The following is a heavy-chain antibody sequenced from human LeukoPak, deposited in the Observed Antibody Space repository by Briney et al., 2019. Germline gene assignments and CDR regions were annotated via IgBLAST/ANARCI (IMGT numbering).Heavy chain of an antibody. CDR2: VSGGGGTT. D-gene: IGHD2-21*02. Sequence: GGSLRLSCAASGFTFSSYAMSWVRQAPGKGLEWVSAVSGGGGTTYYADSVKGRFTISRDNSKNTLYLQMNSLRAEDTAVYYCAKDLDGHIVVVTARFQHWGQGTLVTVSS. CDR1: GFTFSSYA. V-gene: IGHV3-23*01. J-gene: IGHJ1*01. CDR3: AKDLDGHIVVVTARFQH.